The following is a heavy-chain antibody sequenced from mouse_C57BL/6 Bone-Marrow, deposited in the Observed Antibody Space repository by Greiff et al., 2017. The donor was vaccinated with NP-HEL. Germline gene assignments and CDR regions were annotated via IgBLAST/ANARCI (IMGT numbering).Heavy chain of an antibody. CDR1: GYTFTSYW. Sequence: VQLQQSGAELAKPGASVKLSCKASGYTFTSYWMHWVKQRPGQGLEWIGYINPSSGYTKYNQKFKDKATLTADKSSSTAYMQLSSLTYADSAVYYCARRRDYYYGSSRYWYFDVWGTGTTVTVSS. D-gene: IGHD1-1*01. CDR2: INPSSGYT. J-gene: IGHJ1*03. V-gene: IGHV1-7*01. CDR3: ARRRDYYYGSSRYWYFDV.